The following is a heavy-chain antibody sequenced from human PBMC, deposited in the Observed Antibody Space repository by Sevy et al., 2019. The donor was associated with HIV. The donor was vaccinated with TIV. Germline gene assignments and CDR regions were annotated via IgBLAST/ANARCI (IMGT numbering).Heavy chain of an antibody. CDR1: GFTFSSYA. Sequence: GGSLRLSCAASGFTFSSYAMHWVRQAPGKGLEWVAVISYDGSNKYYADSVKGRFTISRDNSKKTLYLQMNSLRAEDTAVYYCARVGIQLYSLRYYYGMDVWGQGTTVTVSS. CDR2: ISYDGSNK. D-gene: IGHD5-18*01. CDR3: ARVGIQLYSLRYYYGMDV. V-gene: IGHV3-30-3*01. J-gene: IGHJ6*02.